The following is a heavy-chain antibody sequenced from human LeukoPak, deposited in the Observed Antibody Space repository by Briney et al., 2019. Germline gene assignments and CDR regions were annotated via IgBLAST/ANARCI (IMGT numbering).Heavy chain of an antibody. D-gene: IGHD3-3*01. Sequence: GGSLRLSCAASGFTFSSYWMHWVRQAPGKGLVWVSRINSDGSSTNYADSVKGGFTISRDNDKKTLYLQMNSLRAEDTAVYYCAREDDFWSGYYGSWGQGTLVTVSS. J-gene: IGHJ4*02. CDR1: GFTFSSYW. CDR3: AREDDFWSGYYGS. V-gene: IGHV3-74*01. CDR2: INSDGSST.